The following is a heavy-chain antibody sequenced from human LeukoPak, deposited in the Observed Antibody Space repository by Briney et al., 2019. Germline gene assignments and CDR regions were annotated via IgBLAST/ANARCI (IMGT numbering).Heavy chain of an antibody. J-gene: IGHJ6*02. CDR3: AKPIAAAGHYYYYGMDV. D-gene: IGHD6-13*01. CDR1: GFSLSSYA. V-gene: IGHV3-23*01. Sequence: GGSLRLSCAASGFSLSSYAKRWVRQAPGKGLEWVSAISGSGVLTYYAESVKGRFTISRDNSKNTLYLQMNSLRAEDTAVYYCAKPIAAAGHYYYYGMDVWGQGTTVTVSS. CDR2: ISGSGVLT.